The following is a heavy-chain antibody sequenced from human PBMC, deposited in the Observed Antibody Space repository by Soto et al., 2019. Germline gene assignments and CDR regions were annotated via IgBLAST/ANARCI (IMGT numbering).Heavy chain of an antibody. J-gene: IGHJ3*01. CDR1: GFTFNYYW. CDR2: IHSDGSST. Sequence: EVQLVESEGGLVQRGGSLRLSCAASGFTFNYYWMHWVRQAPGQGLVWVSHIHSDGSSTTYADSVEGRFTISRDNAKNTLYLQMNSLRAEDTAVYYCARGDKGGFDLWGQGTTVTGSS. D-gene: IGHD2-21*02. V-gene: IGHV3-74*01. CDR3: ARGDKGGFDL.